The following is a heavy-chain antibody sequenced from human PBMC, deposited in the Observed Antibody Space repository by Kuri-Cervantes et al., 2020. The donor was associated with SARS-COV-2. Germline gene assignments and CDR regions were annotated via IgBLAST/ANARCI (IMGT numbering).Heavy chain of an antibody. Sequence: GESLKISCAASGFTFSSYWMSWVRQAPGKGLEWVANIKQDGSEKYYVDSVKGRFTISRDNAKNSLYLQMNSLRAEDTAVYYCAKPQGLYDFRSGNYFDYWGQGTLVTVSS. D-gene: IGHD3-3*01. J-gene: IGHJ4*02. CDR1: GFTFSSYW. CDR2: IKQDGSEK. V-gene: IGHV3-7*01. CDR3: AKPQGLYDFRSGNYFDY.